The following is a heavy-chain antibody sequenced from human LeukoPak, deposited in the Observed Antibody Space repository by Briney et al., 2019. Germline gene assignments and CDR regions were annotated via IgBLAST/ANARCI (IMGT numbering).Heavy chain of an antibody. J-gene: IGHJ4*02. CDR2: IYHSGST. CDR3: ARVSVFAADLDY. CDR1: GGSISSGSYY. D-gene: IGHD6-13*01. Sequence: SQTLSLTCTVSGGSISSGSYYWSWIRQPAGKGLEWIGSIYHSGSTYYNPSLKSRVTISVDTSKNQFSLKLSSVTAADTAVYYCARVSVFAADLDYWGQGTLVTVSS. V-gene: IGHV4-61*02.